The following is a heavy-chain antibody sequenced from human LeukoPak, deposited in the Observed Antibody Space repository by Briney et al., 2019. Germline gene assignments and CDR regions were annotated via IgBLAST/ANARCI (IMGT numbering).Heavy chain of an antibody. Sequence: GASVKVSCKASGGTFITYAISWVRQAPGQGLEWMGRIIPILGITNYAQKFQGRVTITADKSTNTAYMELSNLRSEDTAVYYCAKDCNAVTRSYFDYWGQGTLVTVSS. CDR2: IIPILGIT. V-gene: IGHV1-69*04. D-gene: IGHD4-17*01. CDR1: GGTFITYA. J-gene: IGHJ4*02. CDR3: AKDCNAVTRSYFDY.